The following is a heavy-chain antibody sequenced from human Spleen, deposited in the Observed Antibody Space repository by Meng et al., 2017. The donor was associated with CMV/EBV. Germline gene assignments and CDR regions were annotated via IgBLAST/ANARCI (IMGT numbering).Heavy chain of an antibody. J-gene: IGHJ4*02. CDR3: ARGVGATEGDY. D-gene: IGHD1-26*01. CDR1: GGAFSGYY. Sequence: LPCAVYGGAFSGYYWSWIRQPPGKGLEWIGEINHSGSTNYNPSLKSRVTISVDTSKNQFSLKLSSVTAADTAVYYCARGVGATEGDYWGQGTLVTVSS. V-gene: IGHV4-34*01. CDR2: INHSGST.